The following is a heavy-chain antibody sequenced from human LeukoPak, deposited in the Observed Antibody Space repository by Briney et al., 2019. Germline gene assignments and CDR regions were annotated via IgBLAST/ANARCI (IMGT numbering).Heavy chain of an antibody. V-gene: IGHV4-34*01. CDR1: GGSFSGYY. J-gene: IGHJ3*02. Sequence: SETLSLTCAVYGGSFSGYYWSWIRQPPGKGLEWIGEVNHSGSTNYNPSLKSRVTISVDTSKNQFSLKLSSVTAADTAVYYCARPIRYDFWSGYRPRDAFDIWGQGTMVTVSS. CDR2: VNHSGST. D-gene: IGHD3-3*01. CDR3: ARPIRYDFWSGYRPRDAFDI.